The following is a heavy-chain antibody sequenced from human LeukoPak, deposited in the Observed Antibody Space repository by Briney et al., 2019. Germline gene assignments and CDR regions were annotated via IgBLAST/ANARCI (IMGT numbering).Heavy chain of an antibody. J-gene: IGHJ5*02. D-gene: IGHD2-2*01. CDR2: INHSGST. CDR3: ARCPTVVVPAARGWFDP. CDR1: GGSFSGYY. Sequence: SETLSLTCAVYGGSFSGYYWSWIRQPPGKGLEWIGEINHSGSTNYNPSLKSRVTISVDTSKNQFPLKLSSVTAAKTAVLYCARCPTVVVPAARGWFDPWGQGDLVTVSS. V-gene: IGHV4-34*01.